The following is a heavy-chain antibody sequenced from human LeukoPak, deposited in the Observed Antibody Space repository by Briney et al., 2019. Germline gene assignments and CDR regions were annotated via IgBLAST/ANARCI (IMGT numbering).Heavy chain of an antibody. J-gene: IGHJ5*02. V-gene: IGHV3-23*01. CDR3: AKDLRAHYYDSSGYGSFGS. CDR2: MSASGSRT. Sequence: GGSLRLSCAVSGITLSNYGMSWVRQAPGKGLEWVSGMSASGSRTYYADSVKGRFTISRDNSKNTLSLQMNSLRAEDTAIYYCAKDLRAHYYDSSGYGSFGSWGQGTLVTVSS. CDR1: GITLSNYG. D-gene: IGHD3-22*01.